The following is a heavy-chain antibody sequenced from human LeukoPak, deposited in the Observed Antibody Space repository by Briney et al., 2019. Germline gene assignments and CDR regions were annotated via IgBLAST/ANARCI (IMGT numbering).Heavy chain of an antibody. J-gene: IGHJ4*02. CDR2: ISSSGSTI. V-gene: IGHV3-11*01. Sequence: NPGGSLRLSCAASGFTFSDYYMSWIRQAPGKGLEWVSYISSSGSTIYYADSVKGRFTISRDNAKNSLYLQMNSLRAEDTAGYYWAKGKAAAGPPPPDYWGQGTLVTVSS. CDR1: GFTFSDYY. CDR3: AKGKAAAGPPPPDY. D-gene: IGHD6-13*01.